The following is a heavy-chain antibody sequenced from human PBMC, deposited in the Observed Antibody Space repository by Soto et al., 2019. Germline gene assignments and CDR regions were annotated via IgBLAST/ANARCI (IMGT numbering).Heavy chain of an antibody. CDR1: GFTFSSYA. V-gene: IGHV3-23*01. CDR3: AKGSRIIGYSSSWTYYLNFDY. CDR2: ISGSGGST. Sequence: GGSLRLSCAASGFTFSSYAMSWVRQAPGKGLEWVSAISGSGGSTYYADSVKGRFTISRDNSKNTLYLQMNSLRAEDTAVYYCAKGSRIIGYSSSWTYYLNFDYWGQGTLVTVSS. J-gene: IGHJ4*02. D-gene: IGHD6-13*01.